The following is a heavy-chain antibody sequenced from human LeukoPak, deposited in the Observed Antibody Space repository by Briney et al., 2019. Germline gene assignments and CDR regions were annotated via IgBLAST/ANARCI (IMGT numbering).Heavy chain of an antibody. CDR1: GYTFSSYY. J-gene: IGHJ4*02. CDR2: INPTGDST. V-gene: IGHV1-46*01. Sequence: GASVKVSCKASGYTFSSYYMHWVRQAPGQGLEWVGLINPTGDSTNYAQNFRGRVTMTRDTSTGTVYMDLNSLRSEDTAVYYCAREASGGYFDYWGQGTLVTVSS. D-gene: IGHD4-23*01. CDR3: AREASGGYFDY.